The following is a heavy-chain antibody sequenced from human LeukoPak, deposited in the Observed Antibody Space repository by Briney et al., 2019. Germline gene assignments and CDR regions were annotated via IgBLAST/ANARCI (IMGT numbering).Heavy chain of an antibody. CDR1: GFTFSSYT. Sequence: GGSLRFSCAASGFTFSSYTMNWVRQPPGKGLEWVSNIGTSSTTIYYADSVKGRFTISRDNAKNSLYLQMNSLRAEDTALYYCAKVFYYGQTYGMDVWGQGTTVTVSS. V-gene: IGHV3-48*01. CDR2: IGTSSTTI. CDR3: AKVFYYGQTYGMDV. J-gene: IGHJ6*02. D-gene: IGHD3-10*01.